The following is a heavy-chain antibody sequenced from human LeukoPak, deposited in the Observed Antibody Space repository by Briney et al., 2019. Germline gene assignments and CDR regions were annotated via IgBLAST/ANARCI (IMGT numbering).Heavy chain of an antibody. CDR1: GGSIXSYY. V-gene: IGHV4-59*01. CDR3: ARMGAAAGGYYYYYGMDV. Sequence: SETLSLTCTVSGGSIXSYYWSWIRQPPGKGLEWIGYIYYSGSTNYNPSLKSRVTISVDTSKNQFSLKLSSVTAADTAVYYCARMGAAAGGYYYYYGMDVWGQGTTVTVSS. D-gene: IGHD6-13*01. CDR2: IYYSGST. J-gene: IGHJ6*02.